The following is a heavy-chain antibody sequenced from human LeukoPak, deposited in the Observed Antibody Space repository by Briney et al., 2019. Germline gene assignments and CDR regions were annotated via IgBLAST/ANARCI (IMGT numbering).Heavy chain of an antibody. CDR3: ARVTPFITMVRGVTPDYFDY. CDR2: IYHSGST. CDR1: GGSISSSNW. V-gene: IGHV4-4*02. Sequence: SGTLSLTCAVSGGSISSSNWWSGVRQPPGKGLEWIGEIYHSGSTNYNPSLKSRVTISVDKSKNQFSLKLSSVTAADTAVYYCARVTPFITMVRGVTPDYFDYWGQGTLVTVSS. D-gene: IGHD3-10*01. J-gene: IGHJ4*02.